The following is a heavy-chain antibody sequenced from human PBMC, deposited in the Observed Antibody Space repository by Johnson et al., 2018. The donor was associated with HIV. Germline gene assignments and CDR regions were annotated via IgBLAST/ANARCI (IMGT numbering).Heavy chain of an antibody. CDR3: AKGEPYYYDIGDAFDI. V-gene: IGHV3-33*06. CDR1: GFTFSSYG. D-gene: IGHD3-22*01. CDR2: IWYDGSNK. J-gene: IGHJ3*02. Sequence: QVQLVESGGGVVQPGRSLRLSCAASGFTFSSYGMHWVRQAPGKGLEWVAVIWYDGSNKYYADSVKGRFNISRDNSKNTLYLQMNSLRAEDTAVYYCAKGEPYYYDIGDAFDIWGQGTMVTVSS.